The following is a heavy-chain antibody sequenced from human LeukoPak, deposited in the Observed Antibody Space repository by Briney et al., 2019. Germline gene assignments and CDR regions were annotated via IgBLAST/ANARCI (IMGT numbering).Heavy chain of an antibody. CDR3: ARGGGLDV. Sequence: GGSLSLSCAVSGFTFSSYAMSWVRQAPGKGLEWVASINHNGNVNYYVDSVKGRFTISRDNAKNSLYLQMSNLRAEDTAVYFCARGGGLDVWGQGATVTVSS. J-gene: IGHJ6*02. V-gene: IGHV3-7*03. D-gene: IGHD3-16*01. CDR2: INHNGNVN. CDR1: GFTFSSYA.